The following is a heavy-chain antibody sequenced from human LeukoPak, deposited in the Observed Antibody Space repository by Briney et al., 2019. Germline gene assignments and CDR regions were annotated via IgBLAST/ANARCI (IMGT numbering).Heavy chain of an antibody. CDR3: ARDLRLKGSVGAKTDY. D-gene: IGHD3-10*01. CDR2: ISAYNGNT. V-gene: IGHV1-18*01. CDR1: GYTFTSYG. J-gene: IGHJ4*02. Sequence: ASVKVSCKASGYTFTSYGISWVRQAPGQGLEWMGWISAYNGNTNYAQKLQGRVTMTTDTSTSTAYMELRSLRPDDTAVYYCARDLRLKGSVGAKTDYWGQGTLVTVSS.